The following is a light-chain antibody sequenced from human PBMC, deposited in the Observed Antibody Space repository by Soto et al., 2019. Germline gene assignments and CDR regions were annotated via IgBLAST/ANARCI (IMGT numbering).Light chain of an antibody. CDR3: NSYAGSNNWV. V-gene: IGLV2-8*01. CDR1: SSDVGGYNY. CDR2: EVS. Sequence: QSVLTQPASVSGSPGQSITISCTGTSSDVGGYNYVSWYQQHPGKAPKLMIYEVSKRPSGVPDRFSGSKSGNTASLTVSGLQAEDEADYYCNSYAGSNNWVFGGGTKVIVL. J-gene: IGLJ3*02.